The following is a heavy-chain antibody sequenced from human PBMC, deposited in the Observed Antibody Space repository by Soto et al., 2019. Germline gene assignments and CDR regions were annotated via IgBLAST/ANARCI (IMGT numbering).Heavy chain of an antibody. V-gene: IGHV3-15*07. CDR3: TRDSSGDGRAFDI. CDR1: GFTFSNAW. CDR2: IRSKTDGGTA. J-gene: IGHJ3*02. D-gene: IGHD3-22*01. Sequence: GGSLRLSCAASGFTFSNAWMNWVRQAPGKGLEWVGRIRSKTDGGTADYAGPVQGRFTISRDDSKNSAYLQMNSLKTEDKAVYYCTRDSSGDGRAFDIWGLGTMVTVSS.